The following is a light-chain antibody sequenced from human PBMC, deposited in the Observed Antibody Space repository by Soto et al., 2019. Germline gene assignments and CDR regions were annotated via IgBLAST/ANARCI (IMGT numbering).Light chain of an antibody. V-gene: IGKV1-5*01. Sequence: DIQMTQSPSTLSASVGDRVTITCRASQSISSWLAWYQQKPGKAPKLLISSASSLESGVPSRFSGSGSGTEFSLAISSLQPDDFATYYCQQYNYYPYTFGEGTKLEIK. CDR1: QSISSW. CDR3: QQYNYYPYT. J-gene: IGKJ2*01. CDR2: SAS.